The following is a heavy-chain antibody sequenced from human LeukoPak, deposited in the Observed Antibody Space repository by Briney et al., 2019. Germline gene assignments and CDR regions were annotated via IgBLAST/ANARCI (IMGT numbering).Heavy chain of an antibody. CDR1: GGSISGHY. CDR2: MYYSGIT. J-gene: IGHJ6*03. D-gene: IGHD2-8*01. V-gene: IGHV4-59*11. CDR3: ATYAKYGYYYYMDV. Sequence: TSETLSLTCTVSGGSISGHYWSWLRQPLGKGLEWIGYMYYSGITNYNPSLKSRVTISADTSKNQFSLKLSSVTAADTAMYYCATYAKYGYYYYMDVWGKGTTVTVSS.